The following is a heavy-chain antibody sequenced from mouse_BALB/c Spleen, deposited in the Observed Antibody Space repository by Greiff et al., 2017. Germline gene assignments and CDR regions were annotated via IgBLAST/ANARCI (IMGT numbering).Heavy chain of an antibody. Sequence: QVQLQQPGAELVMPGASVKMSCKASGYTFTDYWMHWVKQRPGQGLEWIGAIDTSDSYTSYNQKFKGKATLIVDESSSTAYMQLSSLTSEDSAVYYCAVTSMDYWGQGTSVTVSS. CDR1: GYTFTDYW. CDR3: AVTSMDY. CDR2: IDTSDSYT. D-gene: IGHD2-3*01. J-gene: IGHJ4*01. V-gene: IGHV1-69*01.